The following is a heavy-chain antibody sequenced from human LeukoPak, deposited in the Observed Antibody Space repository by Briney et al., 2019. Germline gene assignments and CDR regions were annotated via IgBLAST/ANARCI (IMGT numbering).Heavy chain of an antibody. J-gene: IGHJ4*02. Sequence: PSETLSLTCTVSGGSISSYYWSWIRQPPGKGLEWIGYIYYTGSSNYDPSLKSRVTISVDTSKNQFSLKLSSVTAADTAVYYCARADSSSLPLDYWGQGTLVTVSS. V-gene: IGHV4-59*08. D-gene: IGHD6-13*01. CDR2: IYYTGSS. CDR1: GGSISSYY. CDR3: ARADSSSLPLDY.